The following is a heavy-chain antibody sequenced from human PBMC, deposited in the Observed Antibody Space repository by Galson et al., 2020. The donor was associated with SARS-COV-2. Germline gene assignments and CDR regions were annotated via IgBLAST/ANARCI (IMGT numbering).Heavy chain of an antibody. CDR1: GDSVSSDSAA. Sequence: TLSLTCAISGDSVSSDSAAWNWIRQSPSRGLEWLGRTYYRSKWYNDYAVSMKSRITINPDTSKSQFSLQLNSVTPEDTAVYYCARSPGKTVARTMDVWGQGITVTVSS. CDR3: ARSPGKTVARTMDV. D-gene: IGHD6-19*01. V-gene: IGHV6-1*01. CDR2: TYYRSKWYN. J-gene: IGHJ6*02.